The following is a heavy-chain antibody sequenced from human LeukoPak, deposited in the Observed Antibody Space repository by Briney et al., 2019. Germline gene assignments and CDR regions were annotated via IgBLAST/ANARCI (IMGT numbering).Heavy chain of an antibody. CDR2: ISGSGGST. J-gene: IGHJ5*02. CDR1: GFTFSSYA. V-gene: IGHV3-23*01. D-gene: IGHD3-22*01. Sequence: SGGSLRLSCAASGFTFSSYAMSWVRQAPGKGLEWVSAISGSGGSTYYADSVKGRFTISRDNSKDTLYLQMNSLRAEDTAVYYCAKEGYYYDSSGLNWFDPWGQGTLVTVSS. CDR3: AKEGYYYDSSGLNWFDP.